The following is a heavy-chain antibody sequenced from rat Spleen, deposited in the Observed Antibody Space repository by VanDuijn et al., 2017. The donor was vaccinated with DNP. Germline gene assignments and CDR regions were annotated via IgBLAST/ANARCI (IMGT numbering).Heavy chain of an antibody. D-gene: IGHD1-11*01. J-gene: IGHJ2*01. CDR2: ISYSGST. CDR1: GYSITSCC. V-gene: IGHV3-1*01. CDR3: ARWRIGPHYFDY. Sequence: VQLQESGPGLVEPSQSLSLTCSVTGYSITSCCRWTWIRKFPGHKLEWIGHISYSGSTSYNPSLKSRISITRDTSKNQFFLQLNSVTTEDTATYYCARWRIGPHYFDYWGQGVMVTVSS.